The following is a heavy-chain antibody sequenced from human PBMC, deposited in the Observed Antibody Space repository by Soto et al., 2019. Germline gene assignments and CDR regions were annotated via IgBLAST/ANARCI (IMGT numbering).Heavy chain of an antibody. Sequence: PGESLKISCKGSGYSFTSYWISWVRQMPGKGLEWMGRIDPSDSYTNYSPSFQGHVTISADKSISTAYLQWSSLKASDTAMYYCARLESSRAAAGFVIWGWFDPWGQGTLVTVSS. CDR2: IDPSDSYT. V-gene: IGHV5-10-1*01. J-gene: IGHJ5*02. CDR3: ARLESSRAAAGFVIWGWFDP. CDR1: GYSFTSYW. D-gene: IGHD6-13*01.